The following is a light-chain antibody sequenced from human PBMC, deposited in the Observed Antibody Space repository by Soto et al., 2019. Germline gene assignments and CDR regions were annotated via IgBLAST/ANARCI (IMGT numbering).Light chain of an antibody. CDR1: QSISSSY. V-gene: IGKV3-20*01. Sequence: EIVLTQSPGTLSLSPGKRATLSCRASQSISSSYLAWYQQRPGQAPRLLIYGASSRATGIPDRFSGSGSGTEFTLTISRLEPEDFAVYFCQQYGNSPQITFGQGTRLEIK. J-gene: IGKJ5*01. CDR3: QQYGNSPQIT. CDR2: GAS.